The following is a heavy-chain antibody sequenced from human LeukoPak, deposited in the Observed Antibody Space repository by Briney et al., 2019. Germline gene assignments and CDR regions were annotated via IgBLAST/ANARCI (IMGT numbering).Heavy chain of an antibody. CDR1: GFTFSNYA. CDR3: AKGIRAAAGYFDY. V-gene: IGHV3-30*04. CDR2: ISSDGSNK. D-gene: IGHD6-13*01. J-gene: IGHJ4*02. Sequence: GGSLRLSCAASGFTFSNYAMHWVRQAPGKGLEWVAVISSDGSNKYYADSVKGRFTFSRDNSKNTLYLQMNSLRAEDTAVYYCAKGIRAAAGYFDYWGQGTLVTVSS.